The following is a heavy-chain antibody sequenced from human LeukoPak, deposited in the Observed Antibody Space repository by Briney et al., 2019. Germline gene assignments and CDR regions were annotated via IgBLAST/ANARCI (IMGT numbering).Heavy chain of an antibody. V-gene: IGHV3-23*01. D-gene: IGHD2-2*01. CDR1: GFTFSSYA. J-gene: IGHJ4*02. Sequence: GRSLRLSCAASGFTFSSYAMSWVRQAPGKGLEWGSAISGSGGTTYYADSVKGRFTISRDNSKNTLYLQMNSLRADDTAVYYCAKGNSIVVVRASFDYWGQGTLVTVSS. CDR2: ISGSGGTT. CDR3: AKGNSIVVVRASFDY.